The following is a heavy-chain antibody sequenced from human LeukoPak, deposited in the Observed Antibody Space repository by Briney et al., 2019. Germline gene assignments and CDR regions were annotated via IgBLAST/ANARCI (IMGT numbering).Heavy chain of an antibody. D-gene: IGHD3-22*01. V-gene: IGHV4-31*03. CDR3: AREGDYYDSSGYMDY. CDR2: IYYSGST. CDR1: GGSISSGGYY. Sequence: SQTLSLTCTVSGGSISSGGYYWSWIRQHPGKGLEWIGYIYYSGSTYYNPSLKSRVTISVDTSKNQFSLKLSSVTAADTAVYYCAREGDYYDSSGYMDYWGQGTLVTVSS. J-gene: IGHJ4*02.